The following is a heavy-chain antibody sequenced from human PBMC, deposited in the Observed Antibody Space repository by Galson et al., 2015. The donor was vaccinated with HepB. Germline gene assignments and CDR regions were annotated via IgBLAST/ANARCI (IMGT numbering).Heavy chain of an antibody. CDR1: GFTLSSYG. CDR3: ATHDSSGPEY. V-gene: IGHV3-30*03. J-gene: IGHJ4*02. D-gene: IGHD3-22*01. CDR2: ISYDGSNK. Sequence: SLRLSCAASGFTLSSYGMHWVRQAPGKGLEWVAVISYDGSNKYYADSVKGRFTISRDNSKNTLYLQMNSLRAEDTAVYYCATHDSSGPEYWGQGTLVTVSS.